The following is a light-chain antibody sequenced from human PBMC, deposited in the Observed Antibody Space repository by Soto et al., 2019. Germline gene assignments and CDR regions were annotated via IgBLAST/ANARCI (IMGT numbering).Light chain of an antibody. CDR1: RSNIGSNT. J-gene: IGLJ2*01. CDR2: SNN. Sequence: QSVLSQPPSASGTPGQRVTISCSGSRSNIGSNTVNWYRQLPGTAPKLLMYSNNQRPSGVSDRLSGSKSGTSASRAVRGLQSEDEADYYCATWDDSLNGHVVFGGGSKLTVL. V-gene: IGLV1-44*01. CDR3: ATWDDSLNGHVV.